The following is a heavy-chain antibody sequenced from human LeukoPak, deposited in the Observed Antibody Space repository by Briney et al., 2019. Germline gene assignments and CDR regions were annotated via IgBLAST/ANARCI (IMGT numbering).Heavy chain of an antibody. J-gene: IGHJ6*02. D-gene: IGHD2-15*01. Sequence: ASVKVSCKASGYTFTSYYMHWVRQAPGQGLEWMGIINPSGGSTSYAQKFQGRVTRTRDTSTSTVYMELTSLRSDDTAVFYCAREGDCSGGSCSSPVYYYYYGMDVWGQGTTVTVSS. V-gene: IGHV1-46*01. CDR1: GYTFTSYY. CDR2: INPSGGST. CDR3: AREGDCSGGSCSSPVYYYYYGMDV.